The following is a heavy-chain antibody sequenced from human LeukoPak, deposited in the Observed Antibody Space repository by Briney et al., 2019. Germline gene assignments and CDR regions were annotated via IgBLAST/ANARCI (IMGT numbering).Heavy chain of an antibody. V-gene: IGHV3-23*01. CDR3: AKDPYSGSYYDAFDI. D-gene: IGHD1-26*01. Sequence: GGSLRLSWAASSFNFSSYGMSWVRQAPGQGLEWVSAISGSGGSTYYADSVKGRFTISRDNSKNTLYLQMNSLRAEDTAVYYCAKDPYSGSYYDAFDIWGQGTMVTVSS. CDR2: ISGSGGST. CDR1: SFNFSSYG. J-gene: IGHJ3*02.